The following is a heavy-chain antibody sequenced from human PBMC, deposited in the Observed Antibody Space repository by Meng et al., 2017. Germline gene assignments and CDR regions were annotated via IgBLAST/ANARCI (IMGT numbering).Heavy chain of an antibody. CDR3: ARDLLYDILTGYYPD. V-gene: IGHV3-30*04. J-gene: IGHJ4*02. CDR2: ISYDGSNK. D-gene: IGHD3-9*01. Sequence: GGSLRLSCAASGFTFSSYAMHWVRQAPGKGLEWVAVISYDGSNKYYADSVKGRFTISRDNSKNTLYLQMNSLRAEDTAVYYCARDLLYDILTGYYPDWGQGTLVTVSS. CDR1: GFTFSSYA.